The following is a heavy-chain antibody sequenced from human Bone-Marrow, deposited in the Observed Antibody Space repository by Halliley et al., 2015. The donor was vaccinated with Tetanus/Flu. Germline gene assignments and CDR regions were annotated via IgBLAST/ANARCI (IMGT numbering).Heavy chain of an antibody. J-gene: IGHJ4*02. Sequence: TLSLTCAVSGGSVNSGGSYWSWIRQPPGKGLEWIGYIYYTGGANYNPSLKSRVSISIDTSENQFSLKLSSVTAADTAVYYCARLSFMMFRGVPPKDYWGQGTLVTFSS. CDR1: GGSVNSGGSY. V-gene: IGHV4-61*08. D-gene: IGHD3-10*01. CDR2: IYYTGGA. CDR3: ARLSFMMFRGVPPKDY.